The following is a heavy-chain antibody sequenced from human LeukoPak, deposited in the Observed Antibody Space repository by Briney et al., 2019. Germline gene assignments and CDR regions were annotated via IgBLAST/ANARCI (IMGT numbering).Heavy chain of an antibody. J-gene: IGHJ4*02. V-gene: IGHV3-74*01. CDR2: INSDGSST. CDR3: ARVWSPPYTSSWPYHFDY. D-gene: IGHD6-13*01. Sequence: GGSLRLSCAASRFTFSTYWMHWVRQAPGKGLVWVSRINSDGSSTDYADSVKGRFTISRDNAKNSLYLQMNSLRAEDTAVYYCARVWSPPYTSSWPYHFDYWGQGTLVTVSS. CDR1: RFTFSTYW.